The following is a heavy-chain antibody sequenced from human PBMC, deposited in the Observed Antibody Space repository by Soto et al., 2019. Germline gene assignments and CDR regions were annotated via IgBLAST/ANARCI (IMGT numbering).Heavy chain of an antibody. CDR1: DGSISSSMYY. J-gene: IGHJ3*02. CDR2: IYYSGST. Sequence: LQLQESGPGLVKPSETLSLTCTVSDGSISSSMYYWGWISKPPGKGLEWIGSIYYSGSTYYTPSLKSRVTISVDTSKNQFSLKLSSVTAADTAVYYCARRGYQAISAFDIWGQGTMVTVSS. CDR3: ARRGYQAISAFDI. V-gene: IGHV4-39*01. D-gene: IGHD2-2*01.